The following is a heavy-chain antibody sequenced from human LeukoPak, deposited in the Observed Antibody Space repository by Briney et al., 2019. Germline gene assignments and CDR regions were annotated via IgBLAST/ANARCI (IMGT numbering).Heavy chain of an antibody. CDR2: INPSGGST. Sequence: ASVKVSCKASGYTFTSYYMHWVRQAPGQGPEWMGIINPSGGSTSYAQKFQGRVTMTRDTSTSTVYMELSSLRSEDTAVYYCASGTVTRYYFDYWGQGTLVTVSS. V-gene: IGHV1-46*01. CDR3: ASGTVTRYYFDY. CDR1: GYTFTSYY. D-gene: IGHD4-17*01. J-gene: IGHJ4*02.